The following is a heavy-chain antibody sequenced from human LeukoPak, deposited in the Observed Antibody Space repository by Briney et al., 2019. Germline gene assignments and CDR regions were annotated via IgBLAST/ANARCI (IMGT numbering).Heavy chain of an antibody. D-gene: IGHD3-3*01. V-gene: IGHV3-9*01. Sequence: PGGSLRLSCAASGFTFDEFAMHWVRQAPGKGLEWVSGISSNSENVAYADSVKGRFTISRDDAKNSLFLQMNSLRAEDTAVYYCARDLNIYYDFWSGPEGGFDYWGQGTLVTVSS. CDR3: ARDLNIYYDFWSGPEGGFDY. CDR1: GFTFDEFA. CDR2: ISSNSENV. J-gene: IGHJ4*02.